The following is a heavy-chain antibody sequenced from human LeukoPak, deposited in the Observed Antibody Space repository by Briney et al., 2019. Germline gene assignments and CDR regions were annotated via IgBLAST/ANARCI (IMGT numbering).Heavy chain of an antibody. CDR2: INPSGGST. Sequence: ASVKVSCKASGYTFINFYMHWVRQAPGQGLEWMGIINPSGGSTNXXXXFQXXVTITTDESTSTAYMELSSLRSEDTAVYYCARHSPAATGNWFDPWGQGTLVTVSS. J-gene: IGHJ5*02. CDR3: ARHSPAATGNWFDP. CDR1: GYTFINFY. V-gene: IGHV1-46*01. D-gene: IGHD6-13*01.